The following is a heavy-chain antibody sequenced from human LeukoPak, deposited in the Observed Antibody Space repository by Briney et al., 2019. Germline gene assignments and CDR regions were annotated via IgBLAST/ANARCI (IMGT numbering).Heavy chain of an antibody. CDR2: ISAYNGNT. J-gene: IGHJ4*02. Sequence: ASVKVSCTASGYTFTPYGISWVPQAPGHGREWMGWISAYNGNTNYAQKLQGRVTMTTDTSTSTAYMELRSRRSDDTAVYYCARVNRGYDFGYWGQGTLVTVSS. D-gene: IGHD5-12*01. CDR1: GYTFTPYG. V-gene: IGHV1-18*01. CDR3: ARVNRGYDFGY.